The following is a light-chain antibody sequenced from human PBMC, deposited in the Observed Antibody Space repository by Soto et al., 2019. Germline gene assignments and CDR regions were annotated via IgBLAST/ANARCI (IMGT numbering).Light chain of an antibody. V-gene: IGLV1-40*01. CDR2: GNN. Sequence: QPVLTQPPSVSGAPGQRVTISCTGSSSNIGAGYDVHWYQQLPGTAPKLLIYGNNNRPSGVPDRFSGSKSGTSASLAITGLQAEDEADYYCQSYDSSLSVGVFGTGTKLTVL. J-gene: IGLJ1*01. CDR3: QSYDSSLSVGV. CDR1: SSNIGAGYD.